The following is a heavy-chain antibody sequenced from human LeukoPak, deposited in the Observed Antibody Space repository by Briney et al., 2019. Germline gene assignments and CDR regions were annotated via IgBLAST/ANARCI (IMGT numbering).Heavy chain of an antibody. CDR1: GGSISSYY. D-gene: IGHD2-15*01. Sequence: KPSETLSLTCTVSGGSISSYYWSWIRQPPGKGLEWIGYIYYSGSTNYNPSLKSRVTISVDTSKNQFSLKLSSVTAADTAVYYCAREGGGGYYYGMDVWGQGTTVTVSS. V-gene: IGHV4-59*01. CDR2: IYYSGST. CDR3: AREGGGGYYYGMDV. J-gene: IGHJ6*02.